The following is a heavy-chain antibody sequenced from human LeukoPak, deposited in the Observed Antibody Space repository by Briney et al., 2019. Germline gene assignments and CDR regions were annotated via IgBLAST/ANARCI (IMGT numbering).Heavy chain of an antibody. CDR1: GGSFSGYY. J-gene: IGHJ5*02. D-gene: IGHD3-10*01. CDR2: INHSGST. Sequence: PSETLSPTCAVYGGSFSGYYWSWIRQPPGKGLEWIGEINHSGSTNYNPSLKSRVTISVDTSKNQFSLKLSSVTAADTAVYYCARRWAYYYGSGAYNWFDPWGQGTLVTVSS. CDR3: ARRWAYYYGSGAYNWFDP. V-gene: IGHV4-34*01.